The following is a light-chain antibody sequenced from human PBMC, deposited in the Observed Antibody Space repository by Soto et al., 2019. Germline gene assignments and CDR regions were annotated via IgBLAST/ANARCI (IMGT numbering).Light chain of an antibody. CDR3: QHYNSYSNA. CDR2: AAS. V-gene: IGKV1-5*01. J-gene: IGKJ1*01. CDR1: LTISGW. Sequence: IQVSISAVAVSASVGDTVTITCRASLTISGWLAWYQQRPGKAPNLLIFAASTLESGVPSRFSGSGSGTEFTLTISSLQPEDVATYYCQHYNSYSNAFGEGTKVDIK.